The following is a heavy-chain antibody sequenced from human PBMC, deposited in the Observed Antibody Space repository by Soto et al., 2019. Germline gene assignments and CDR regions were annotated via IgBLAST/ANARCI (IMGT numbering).Heavy chain of an antibody. CDR3: AREYYGSGSYLDWAFTEKYYYYGMDV. CDR2: INHSGST. Sequence: SETLSLTCAVYGGSFSGSYWNWIRQPPGKGLEWTGEINHSGSTNYTSSLKSRVTISVDTSRNQFSLNLTSVTAADTAVYYCAREYYGSGSYLDWAFTEKYYYYGMDVWGQGTTVTVSS. J-gene: IGHJ6*02. V-gene: IGHV4-34*01. CDR1: GGSFSGSY. D-gene: IGHD3-10*01.